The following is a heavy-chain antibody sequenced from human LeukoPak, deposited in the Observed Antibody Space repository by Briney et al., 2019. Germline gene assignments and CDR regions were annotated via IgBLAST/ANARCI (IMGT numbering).Heavy chain of an antibody. CDR1: GFTFSSYG. CDR3: ARDRSSSWYGRSY. CDR2: ISYDGSNK. J-gene: IGHJ4*02. V-gene: IGHV3-30*03. D-gene: IGHD6-13*01. Sequence: GGSLRLSCAASGFTFSSYGMHWVRQAPGKGLEWVAVISYDGSNKYYADSVKGRFTISRDNAKNSLYLQMNSLRAEDTAVYYCARDRSSSWYGRSYWGQGTLVTVSS.